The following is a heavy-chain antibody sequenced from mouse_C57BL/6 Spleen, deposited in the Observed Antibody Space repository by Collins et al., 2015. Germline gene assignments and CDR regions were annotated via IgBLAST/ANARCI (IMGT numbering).Heavy chain of an antibody. CDR1: LLHHQCLL. V-gene: IGHV3-6*02. CDR3: ARGMITTAMDY. CDR2: ISYDDGN. Sequence: DVQLQESGPGLVKPSQSLSLTLLCHWLLHHQCLLLELDPAVSRNKLEWMGYISYDDGNNCNPSLKNRISITRDTSKNQFFLRLNSVTTADTATYYCARGMITTAMDYWGQGTSVTVSS. D-gene: IGHD2-4*01. J-gene: IGHJ4*01.